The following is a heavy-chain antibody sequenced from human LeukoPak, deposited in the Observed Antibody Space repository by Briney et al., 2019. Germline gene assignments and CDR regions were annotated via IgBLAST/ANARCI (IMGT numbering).Heavy chain of an antibody. Sequence: GASVKVSCKASGYTFTSYDINWVRQATGQGLEWMGWMNPNSGNTGYAQKFQGRVTMTRNTSISTAYMELSRLRSDDTAVYYCARVALDPYYYDSSGYYYFDYWGQGTLVTVSS. J-gene: IGHJ4*02. D-gene: IGHD3-22*01. CDR1: GYTFTSYD. V-gene: IGHV1-8*01. CDR2: MNPNSGNT. CDR3: ARVALDPYYYDSSGYYYFDY.